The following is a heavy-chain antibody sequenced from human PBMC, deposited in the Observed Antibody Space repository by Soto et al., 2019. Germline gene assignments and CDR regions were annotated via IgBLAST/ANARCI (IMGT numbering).Heavy chain of an antibody. CDR1: GGTFSSYT. V-gene: IGHV1-69*02. CDR2: IIPILGIA. J-gene: IGHJ4*02. CDR3: AREWWSVAGTFPFNY. D-gene: IGHD6-19*01. Sequence: QVQLVQSGAEVKKPGSSVKVSCKASGGTFSSYTISWVRQAPGQGLEWMGRIIPILGIANSAQKFQGRVTITADKSTSTAYMKLRSRRSYDTAVYYCAREWWSVAGTFPFNYWGQGTLVTVSS.